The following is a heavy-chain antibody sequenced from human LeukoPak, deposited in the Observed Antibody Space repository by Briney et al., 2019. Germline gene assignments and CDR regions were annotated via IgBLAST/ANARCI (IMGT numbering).Heavy chain of an antibody. CDR3: ARVSLSSSWYYFDY. Sequence: SETLSLTCTVSGGSISSGDYYWSWIRQPPGKGLEWIGYIYYSGSTYYNPSLKSRVTISVDTSKNQFSLKLSSVTAADTAVYYCARVSLSSSWYYFDYWGQGTLVTVSS. CDR1: GGSISSGDYY. J-gene: IGHJ4*02. CDR2: IYYSGST. V-gene: IGHV4-30-4*01. D-gene: IGHD6-13*01.